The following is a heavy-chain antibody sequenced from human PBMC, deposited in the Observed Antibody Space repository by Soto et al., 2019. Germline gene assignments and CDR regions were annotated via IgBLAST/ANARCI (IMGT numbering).Heavy chain of an antibody. J-gene: IGHJ6*02. Sequence: EVQLVESGGGLVKPGGSLRLSCAASGFTFSSNNMNWVRQAPGKGLEWISSISSSSSYIYYADSVKGRFTISRDNAKNSLYLQMNSLRAEDTAVYYCARVCHGSGNYYYYGMDVWGQGTTVTVSS. CDR3: ARVCHGSGNYYYYGMDV. CDR2: ISSSSSYI. D-gene: IGHD3-10*01. V-gene: IGHV3-21*01. CDR1: GFTFSSNN.